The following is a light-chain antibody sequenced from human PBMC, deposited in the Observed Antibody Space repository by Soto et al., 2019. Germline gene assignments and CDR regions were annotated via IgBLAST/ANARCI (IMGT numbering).Light chain of an antibody. J-gene: IGLJ1*01. CDR2: SNS. CDR1: SSNMGSYT. V-gene: IGLV1-44*01. Sequence: QSVLIQPPSASGTPGQRVTVSCSGGSSNMGSYTVNWYQQLPGAAPTLLIYSNSQRPSGVPDRFSASKSGTCASLSISGPRSEDEDEDDCAAWDDSLNGYVFGPGTKLTVL. CDR3: AAWDDSLNGYV.